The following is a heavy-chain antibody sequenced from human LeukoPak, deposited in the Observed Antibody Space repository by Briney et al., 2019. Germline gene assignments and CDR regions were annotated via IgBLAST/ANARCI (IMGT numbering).Heavy chain of an antibody. J-gene: IGHJ4*02. CDR1: GFTFSSYA. CDR2: ISGSGGST. D-gene: IGHD3-10*01. V-gene: IGHV3-23*01. CDR3: AKDVRFGELLAAYDY. Sequence: GSLRLSCAASGFTFSSYAMSWVRQAPGKGLEWVSAISGSGGSTYYADSVKGRFTISRDNSKNTLYLQMNSLRAEDTAVYYCAKDVRFGELLAAYDYWGQGTLVTVSS.